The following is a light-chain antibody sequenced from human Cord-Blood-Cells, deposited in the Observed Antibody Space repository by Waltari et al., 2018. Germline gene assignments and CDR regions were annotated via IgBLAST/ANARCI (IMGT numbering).Light chain of an antibody. Sequence: DFQMTQYPSSLSPSVGERVTSTCQASQDISNYLNWYQQKPGKAPKLLIYDASNLETGVPSRFSGSGSGTDFTFTISSLQPEDIATYYCQQYDNLPRSAFGQGTRLEIK. CDR3: QQYDNLPRSA. CDR1: QDISNY. V-gene: IGKV1-33*01. J-gene: IGKJ5*01. CDR2: DAS.